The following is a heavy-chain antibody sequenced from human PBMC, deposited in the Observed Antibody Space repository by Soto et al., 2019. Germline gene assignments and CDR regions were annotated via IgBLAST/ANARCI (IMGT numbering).Heavy chain of an antibody. CDR1: GDSVSSNSAG. D-gene: IGHD1-26*01. J-gene: IGHJ4*01. CDR2: TYYRSKWYY. Sequence: SQTLSLTCAITGDSVSSNSAGWSWVRQSPSRCLEWLGRTYYRSKWYYEYAVSVRGRITINPDTSKNQYSLQLNSVTPEDTAVYFCARGEQYSGRIFDYWGQGTLVTVYS. CDR3: ARGEQYSGRIFDY. V-gene: IGHV6-1*01.